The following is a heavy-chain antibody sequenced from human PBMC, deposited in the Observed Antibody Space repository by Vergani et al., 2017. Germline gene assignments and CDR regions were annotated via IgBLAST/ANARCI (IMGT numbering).Heavy chain of an antibody. CDR3: ARDLPGPYYYDSSGYSNWFDP. J-gene: IGHJ5*02. D-gene: IGHD3-22*01. Sequence: QVQLQESGPGLVKPSETLSLTCTVSGGSISSYYWSWIRQPPGKGLEWIGYIYYSGSTNYNPSLKSRVTISVDTSKNQFSLKLSSVTAADTAVYYCARDLPGPYYYDSSGYSNWFDPWGQGTLVTVSS. V-gene: IGHV4-59*01. CDR1: GGSISSYY. CDR2: IYYSGST.